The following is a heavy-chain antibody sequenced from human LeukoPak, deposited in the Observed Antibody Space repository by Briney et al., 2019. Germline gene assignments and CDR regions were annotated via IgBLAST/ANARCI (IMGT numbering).Heavy chain of an antibody. V-gene: IGHV1-58*02. D-gene: IGHD2-2*01. J-gene: IGHJ4*02. CDR1: GFTFTSSA. Sequence: SVKVSCKASGFTFTSSAMQWVRQARGQRLEWIGWIVVGSGNTNYAQKFQERVTITRDMSTSTAYMELRSLRSDDTAVYYCARGLVGYCSSTSCYGYDYWGQGTLVTVSS. CDR3: ARGLVGYCSSTSCYGYDY. CDR2: IVVGSGNT.